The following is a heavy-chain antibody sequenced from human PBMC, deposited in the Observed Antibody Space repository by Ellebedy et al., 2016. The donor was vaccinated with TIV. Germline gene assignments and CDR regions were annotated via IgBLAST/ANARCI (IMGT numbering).Heavy chain of an antibody. CDR2: ISWNSGSI. Sequence: SLKISXAASGFTFDDYAMHWVRQAPGKGLEWVSGISWNSGSIGYADSVKGRFTISRDNAKNTLYLQMNSLRAEDTAVYYCAKEASYYDFWSGPDPYYMDVWGKGTTVTVSS. CDR1: GFTFDDYA. D-gene: IGHD3-3*01. CDR3: AKEASYYDFWSGPDPYYMDV. J-gene: IGHJ6*03. V-gene: IGHV3-9*01.